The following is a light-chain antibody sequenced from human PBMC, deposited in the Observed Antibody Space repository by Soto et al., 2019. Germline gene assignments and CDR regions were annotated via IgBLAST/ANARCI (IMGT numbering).Light chain of an antibody. V-gene: IGKV1-27*01. CDR1: LPISNY. Sequence: DIQMTQSPSSLSASVGDIVTITCRASLPISNYLACYQQKPGKIPNLLIYAASTLKAGVPSLFSGSGSGTDFTLTISSLQPEDVAAYYSQKYNSXPLTCGGGTKV. CDR3: QKYNSXPLT. J-gene: IGKJ4*01. CDR2: AAS.